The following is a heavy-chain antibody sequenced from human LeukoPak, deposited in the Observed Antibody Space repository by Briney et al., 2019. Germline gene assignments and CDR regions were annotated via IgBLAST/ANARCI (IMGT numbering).Heavy chain of an antibody. J-gene: IGHJ4*02. V-gene: IGHV4-59*01. CDR3: ARSIGAVADPAFFDY. Sequence: SETLSLTCTVSGGSISSYYWSWIRQPPGKGLEWIGYIYYSGSTNYNPSLKSRVTISVDTSKNQFSLKLSSVTAADTAVYYCARSIGAVADPAFFDYWGQGTLVTVSS. CDR2: IYYSGST. D-gene: IGHD6-19*01. CDR1: GGSISSYY.